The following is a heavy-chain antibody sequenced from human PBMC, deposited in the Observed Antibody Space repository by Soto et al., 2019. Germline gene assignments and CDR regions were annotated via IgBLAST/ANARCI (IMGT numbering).Heavy chain of an antibody. CDR3: ARDQCSSTSCYPREPSYYGMDV. V-gene: IGHV3-7*01. CDR2: IKQDGSEK. Sequence: GGSLRLSCAASGFTFSSYWMSWVRQAPGKGLEWVANIKQDGSEKYYVDSVKGRFTISRDNAKNSLYLQMNSLRAEDTAVYYCARDQCSSTSCYPREPSYYGMDVWGQGTTVTVSS. D-gene: IGHD2-2*01. CDR1: GFTFSSYW. J-gene: IGHJ6*02.